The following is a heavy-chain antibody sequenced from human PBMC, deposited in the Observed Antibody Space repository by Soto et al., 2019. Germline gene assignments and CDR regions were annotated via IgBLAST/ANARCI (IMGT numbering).Heavy chain of an antibody. CDR2: IWYDGSNK. D-gene: IGHD2-15*01. CDR1: GFTFSSYG. CDR3: GGSIAAISYYYYMDV. J-gene: IGHJ6*03. V-gene: IGHV3-33*01. Sequence: GGSLRLSCAASGFTFSSYGMHWVRQAPGKGLEWVAVIWYDGSNKYYADSVKGRFTISRDNSKNTLYLQMNSLRAEDTAVYYCGGSIAAISYYYYMDVWGKGTTVTVSS.